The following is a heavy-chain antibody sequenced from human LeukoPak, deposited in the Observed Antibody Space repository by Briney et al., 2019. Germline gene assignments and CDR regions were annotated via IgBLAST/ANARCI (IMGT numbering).Heavy chain of an antibody. CDR2: IYSGGST. Sequence: GGSLRLSCAASGFTVSSNYMSWVRQAPGKGLEWVSVIYSGGSTYYADSVKGRFTISRDNSKNTLYLQMNSLRAEDTAVYYCARDSDDSSGYYPGYWGQGTLVTVSS. CDR1: GFTVSSNY. V-gene: IGHV3-66*01. CDR3: ARDSDDSSGYYPGY. J-gene: IGHJ4*02. D-gene: IGHD3-22*01.